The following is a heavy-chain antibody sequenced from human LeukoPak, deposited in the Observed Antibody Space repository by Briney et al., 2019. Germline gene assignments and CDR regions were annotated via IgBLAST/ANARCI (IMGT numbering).Heavy chain of an antibody. CDR1: GITFRSSS. CDR2: IRFDGSTK. J-gene: IGHJ4*02. Sequence: GGSLRLSCVASGITFRSSSMHWVRQAPGKGLEWLAFIRFDGSTKYYADSVRGRFTVSRDNSKSTLYLQMNSLRAEDTAVYYCAQPDFWGQGTLVTVSS. CDR3: AQPDF. V-gene: IGHV3-30*02.